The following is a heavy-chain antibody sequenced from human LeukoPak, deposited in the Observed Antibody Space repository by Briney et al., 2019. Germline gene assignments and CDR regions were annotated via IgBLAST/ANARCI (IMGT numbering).Heavy chain of an antibody. J-gene: IGHJ6*03. CDR2: TRNKANSYTT. Sequence: GGSLRLSCAASGFTVSSNYMSWVRQAPGKGLEWVGRTRNKANSYTTEYAASVKGRFAISRDDSKNSLYLRMNSLKIEDTAVYYCARGATMVRGYYYYMDVWGKGTTVTISS. D-gene: IGHD3-10*01. V-gene: IGHV3-72*01. CDR1: GFTVSSNY. CDR3: ARGATMVRGYYYYMDV.